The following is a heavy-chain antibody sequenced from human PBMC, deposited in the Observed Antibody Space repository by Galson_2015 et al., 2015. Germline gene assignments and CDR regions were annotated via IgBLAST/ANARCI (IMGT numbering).Heavy chain of an antibody. D-gene: IGHD3-10*01. J-gene: IGHJ5*02. CDR3: ARDSRELLWFGELLFDEIGNNWSDP. V-gene: IGHV1-18*01. CDR1: GYTFTSYG. Sequence: SVKVSCKASGYTFTSYGISWVRQAPGQGLEWMGWISAYNGNTNYAQKLQGRVTMTTDTSTSTAYMELRSLRSDDTAVYYCARDSRELLWFGELLFDEIGNNWSDPWGQGTLVTVSS. CDR2: ISAYNGNT.